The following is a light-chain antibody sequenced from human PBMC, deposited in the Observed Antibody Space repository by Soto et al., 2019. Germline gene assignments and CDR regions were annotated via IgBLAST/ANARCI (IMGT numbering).Light chain of an antibody. V-gene: IGLV2-8*01. J-gene: IGLJ1*01. CDR2: EVT. CDR1: STHVGYHDY. CDR3: SSYAGSDNFV. Sequence: QSALTQPPSASGVPGQSVTISCTGTSTHVGYHDYVSWYQQHPGKAPKLVIYEVTKRPSGVPDRVSASKSGNTASLTVSGLRAEDEADYYCSSYAGSDNFVFGSGTKLTVL.